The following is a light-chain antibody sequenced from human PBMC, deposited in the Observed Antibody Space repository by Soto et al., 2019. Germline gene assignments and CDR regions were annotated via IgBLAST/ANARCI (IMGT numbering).Light chain of an antibody. V-gene: IGLV2-14*01. CDR1: SSDVGVYNY. Sequence: QSVLTQPASVSGSPGQSITISCTGTSSDVGVYNYVSWYQQHPGKAPKLMIYEVSNRPSGVSNRFSGSKSGNTASLTISGLQAEDEADYYCSSYTSSSTLYVFGTGTKGTVL. CDR3: SSYTSSSTLYV. J-gene: IGLJ1*01. CDR2: EVS.